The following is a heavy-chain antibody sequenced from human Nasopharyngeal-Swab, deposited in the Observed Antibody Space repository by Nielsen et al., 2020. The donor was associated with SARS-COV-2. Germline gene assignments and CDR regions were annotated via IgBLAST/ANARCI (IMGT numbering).Heavy chain of an antibody. CDR1: GVAVSSCY. CDR3: ASIYYDSSGYYYWFDP. D-gene: IGHD3-22*01. J-gene: IGHJ5*02. Sequence: SETLSLTCNVSGVAVSSCYRSWIRQPPGKGPEWIGYIHYSGSTNYNPSLKSRVTISIDTSKDQVSLKLSSVTAADTAVYYCASIYYDSSGYYYWFDPWGQGTMVTVSS. V-gene: IGHV4-59*02. CDR2: IHYSGST.